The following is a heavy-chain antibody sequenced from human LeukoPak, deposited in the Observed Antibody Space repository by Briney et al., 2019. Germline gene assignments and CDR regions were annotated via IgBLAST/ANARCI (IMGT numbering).Heavy chain of an antibody. J-gene: IGHJ4*02. V-gene: IGHV3-74*01. CDR2: INSDGSST. CDR3: ARAIGLDFDF. Sequence: GGSLRLSCAASGFTFGSSVMNWVRQAPGKGLVWVSRINSDGSSTTYADSVKGRFTISRDNAKNTLYLQMNSLRAEDTAMYYCARAIGLDFDFWGQGTLVTVSS. D-gene: IGHD2/OR15-2a*01. CDR1: GFTFGSSV.